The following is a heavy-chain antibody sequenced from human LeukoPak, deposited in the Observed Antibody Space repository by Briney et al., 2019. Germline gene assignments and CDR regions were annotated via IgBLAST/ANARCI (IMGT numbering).Heavy chain of an antibody. Sequence: SETLSLTCTVSGGSISSYYWSWIRQPPGKGLEWIGYIYYSGSTNYNPSLKSRVTISVDTSKNQFSLKLSSVTAADTAVYYCAILLWFGEIPQPWGQGTLVTVSS. CDR2: IYYSGST. CDR3: AILLWFGEIPQP. V-gene: IGHV4-59*08. J-gene: IGHJ4*02. CDR1: GGSISSYY. D-gene: IGHD3-10*01.